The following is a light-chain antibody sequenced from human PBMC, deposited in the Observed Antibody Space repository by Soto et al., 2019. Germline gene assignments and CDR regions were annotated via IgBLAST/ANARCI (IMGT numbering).Light chain of an antibody. J-gene: IGLJ2*01. CDR1: SGHSSYA. CDR3: QTWGTDFSVV. V-gene: IGLV4-69*01. CDR2: LNSDGSH. Sequence: QPVLTQSPSASASLGASVKLTCTLSSGHSSYAIAWHQQQPEKGPRYLMKLNSDGSHNKGDGIPDRFSGSSSGAERYLTISSLQSEDEADYYGQTWGTDFSVVFGGGTQLTVL.